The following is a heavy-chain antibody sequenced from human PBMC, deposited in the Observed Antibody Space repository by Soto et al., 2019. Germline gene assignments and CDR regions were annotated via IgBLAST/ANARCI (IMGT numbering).Heavy chain of an antibody. Sequence: EVKLVESGGGLVQPGGSLRLSCAASGFTFSHYWMYWVRQAPGKGLVWVSRINSDGSVSSYADSVKGRLTISRDNVKNTLYLQMNSLRAEDTAVYYCARGECVGRTCYSLAGSFYYYMDVWGKGTTVTVFS. CDR1: GFTFSHYW. CDR2: INSDGSVS. V-gene: IGHV3-74*01. CDR3: ARGECVGRTCYSLAGSFYYYMDV. D-gene: IGHD2-15*01. J-gene: IGHJ6*03.